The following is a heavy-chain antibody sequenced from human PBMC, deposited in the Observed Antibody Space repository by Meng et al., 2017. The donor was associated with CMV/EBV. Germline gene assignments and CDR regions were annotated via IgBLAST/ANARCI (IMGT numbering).Heavy chain of an antibody. Sequence: GGSLRLSCAASGFTFSSYAMSWVRQAPGKGLEWVSAISGSGGSTYYADSVKGRFTTSRDNSKNTLYLQMNSLRAEDTAVYYCAKDCSGGSCYLDWFDPWGQGTLVTVSS. CDR2: ISGSGGST. CDR1: GFTFSSYA. CDR3: AKDCSGGSCYLDWFDP. J-gene: IGHJ5*02. D-gene: IGHD2-15*01. V-gene: IGHV3-23*01.